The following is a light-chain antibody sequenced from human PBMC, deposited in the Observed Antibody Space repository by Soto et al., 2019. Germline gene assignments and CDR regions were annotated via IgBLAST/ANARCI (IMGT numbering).Light chain of an antibody. CDR3: QHCRA. J-gene: IGKJ5*01. Sequence: EIVLTKSPGTLSLSPGASATLSCRASQSVSSSFLAWYQQKRGQPPRLLIYGASNRATGIPDRFSGSGSGTDFTLTLSRVEPDDFAVYYCQHCRAFGQGTRLEI. CDR1: QSVSSSF. CDR2: GAS. V-gene: IGKV3-20*01.